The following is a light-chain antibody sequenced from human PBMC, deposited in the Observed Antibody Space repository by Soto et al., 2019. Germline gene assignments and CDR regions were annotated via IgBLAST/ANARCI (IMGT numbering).Light chain of an antibody. CDR3: LQYSRWPRT. V-gene: IGKV3-15*01. CDR1: QSVSNY. Sequence: EIVMTQSPATLSVSPGERATLSCRASQSVSNYLYWYQQKPGQAPRLLIFGASTRAIGIPAIFSGSGSGTEFTLTISSLQSEDFADYYCLQYSRWPRTFGHGTKVEIK. J-gene: IGKJ1*01. CDR2: GAS.